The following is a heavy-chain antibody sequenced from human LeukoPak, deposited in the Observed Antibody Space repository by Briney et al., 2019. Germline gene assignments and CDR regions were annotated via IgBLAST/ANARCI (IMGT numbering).Heavy chain of an antibody. J-gene: IGHJ5*02. CDR1: GGSISSYY. CDR2: IYYSGST. D-gene: IGHD1-26*01. CDR3: ARDLGHYPWENWFDP. V-gene: IGHV4-59*01. Sequence: SETLSLTCTVSGGSISSYYWSWIRQPPGKGLEWIGYIYYSGSTNYNPSLKSRVTISVDTSKNQFSLKLSSVTAADTAVYYCARDLGHYPWENWFDPWGQGTLATVSS.